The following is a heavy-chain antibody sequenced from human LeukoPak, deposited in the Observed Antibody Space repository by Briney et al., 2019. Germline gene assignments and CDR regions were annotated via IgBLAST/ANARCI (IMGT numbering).Heavy chain of an antibody. J-gene: IGHJ4*02. D-gene: IGHD1-26*01. CDR2: IYYSGST. Sequence: SQTLSLTCTVSGGSISSGGYYWGWIRRHPGKGLEWIGDIYYSGSTYYNPSLKSRVTISVDTSKNQFSLKRSSVTAADTAVYYCARELGGSYLSTFDYWGQGTLVTVSS. CDR3: ARELGGSYLSTFDY. CDR1: GGSISSGGYY. V-gene: IGHV4-31*03.